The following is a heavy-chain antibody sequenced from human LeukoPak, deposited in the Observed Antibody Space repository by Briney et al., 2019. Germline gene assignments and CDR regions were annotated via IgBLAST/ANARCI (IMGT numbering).Heavy chain of an antibody. Sequence: GGSLRLSCAASGFTFSDYYMSWVRQAPGKGLGWVSYISSSGSTIYYADSVKGRFTISRDNAKNSLYLQMNSLRAEDTAVYYCAREAPWRHAPDYWGQGTLVTVSS. V-gene: IGHV3-11*01. CDR1: GFTFSDYY. CDR3: AREAPWRHAPDY. D-gene: IGHD1-1*01. J-gene: IGHJ4*02. CDR2: ISSSGSTI.